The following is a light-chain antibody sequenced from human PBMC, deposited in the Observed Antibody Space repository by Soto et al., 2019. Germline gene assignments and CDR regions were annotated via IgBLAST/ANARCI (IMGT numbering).Light chain of an antibody. CDR2: GAS. V-gene: IGKV3-15*01. Sequence: EIVMTQSPATLSVSPGERATLSCRASQSVNINVAWYQQKPGQAPRLLIVGASSRANGIPARFSGRGSGTEFTLTISNLQTEDWAVYYCQQYNKWPRTFGQGTKVDIK. J-gene: IGKJ1*01. CDR3: QQYNKWPRT. CDR1: QSVNIN.